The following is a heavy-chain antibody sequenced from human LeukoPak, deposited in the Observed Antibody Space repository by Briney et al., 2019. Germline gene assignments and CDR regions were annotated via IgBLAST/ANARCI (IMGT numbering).Heavy chain of an antibody. J-gene: IGHJ4*02. CDR1: GFTFSDYY. CDR2: ISSSSSYT. Sequence: GGSLRLSCAASGFTFSDYYMSWIPQAPGKGLEWVSYISSSSSYTNYADSVKGRFTISRDNAKNSLYLQMNSLRAEDTAVYYCARLVEGYSFPAGFDYWGQGTLVTVSS. V-gene: IGHV3-11*06. CDR3: ARLVEGYSFPAGFDY. D-gene: IGHD5-18*01.